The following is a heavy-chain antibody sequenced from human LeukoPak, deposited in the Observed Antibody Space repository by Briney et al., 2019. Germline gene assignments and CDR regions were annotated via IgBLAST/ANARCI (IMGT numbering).Heavy chain of an antibody. D-gene: IGHD6-19*01. J-gene: IGHJ3*02. CDR3: ARVHSSGWYSSDAFDI. V-gene: IGHV1-2*02. Sequence: ASVTVSCKASGYTFTGYYMHWVRQAPGQGLEWMGWTYPNSGGTNYAQKFQGRVTMTRDTSISTAYMELSRRRSDDTAVYYCARVHSSGWYSSDAFDIWGQGTMVTVSS. CDR1: GYTFTGYY. CDR2: TYPNSGGT.